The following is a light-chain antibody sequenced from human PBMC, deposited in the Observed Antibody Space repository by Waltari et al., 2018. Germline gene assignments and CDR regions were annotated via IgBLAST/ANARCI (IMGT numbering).Light chain of an antibody. CDR1: QSVSRA. J-gene: IGKJ1*01. Sequence: IVLTQSPGTLSSSPGESATVSCRASQSVSRALAWYQQKPGQAPRLLIYGASTRATGIPDRFSGSGSGTDFSLTISRLEPDDFAVYYCQHYLRLPVTFGQGTTVEI. CDR3: QHYLRLPVT. V-gene: IGKV3-20*01. CDR2: GAS.